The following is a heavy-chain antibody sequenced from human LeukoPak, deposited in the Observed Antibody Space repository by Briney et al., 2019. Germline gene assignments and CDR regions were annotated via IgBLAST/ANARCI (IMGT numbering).Heavy chain of an antibody. CDR3: ARRGIAAAGTIDY. Sequence: PSETLSLTCTVSGGSISSSSYYWGWIRQPPGKGLEWIGSIYYSGSTYYNPSLKSRVTISVDTSKNQFSPKLSSVTAADTAVYYCARRGIAAAGTIDYWGQGTLVTVSS. J-gene: IGHJ4*02. CDR2: IYYSGST. D-gene: IGHD6-13*01. CDR1: GGSISSSSYY. V-gene: IGHV4-39*01.